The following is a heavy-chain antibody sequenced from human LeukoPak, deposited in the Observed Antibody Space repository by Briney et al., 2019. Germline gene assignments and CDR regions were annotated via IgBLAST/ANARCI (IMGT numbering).Heavy chain of an antibody. D-gene: IGHD6-13*01. CDR3: AREEGGYSSSWYHYYYGMDV. CDR1: GGSFSGYY. Sequence: SETLSLTCAVYGGSFSGYYWSWIRQPPGKGLEWIGEINHSGSTNYNPSLKSRVTISVDTSKNQFSLKLSSVTAADTAVYYCAREEGGYSSSWYHYYYGMDVWGQGTTVTVSS. CDR2: INHSGST. J-gene: IGHJ6*02. V-gene: IGHV4-34*01.